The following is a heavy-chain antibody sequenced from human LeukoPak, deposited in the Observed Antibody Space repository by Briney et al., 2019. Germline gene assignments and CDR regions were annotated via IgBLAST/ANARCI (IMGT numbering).Heavy chain of an antibody. Sequence: SVRVSCKASGGTFSSYAISSVRQAPGQGLVWVGGIFTIFGTANHAQKFQGRVTITADESTSTAYMELSSLRSEDTAVYYCARGDSSSSELSFGVDIWGQGTMVTVSS. D-gene: IGHD6-6*01. CDR3: ARGDSSSSELSFGVDI. V-gene: IGHV1-69*01. CDR2: IFTIFGTA. J-gene: IGHJ3*02. CDR1: GGTFSSYA.